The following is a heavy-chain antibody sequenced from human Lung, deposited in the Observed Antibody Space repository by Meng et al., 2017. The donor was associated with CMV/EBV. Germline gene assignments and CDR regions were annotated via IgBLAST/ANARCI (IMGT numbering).Heavy chain of an antibody. CDR2: IYSGGST. J-gene: IGHJ4*02. CDR1: GCIVSTKY. Sequence: EVVLGEAGGGFVQPGGSLRLSCEASGCIVSTKYMNWVRQAPGKGLEWVSVIYSGGSTYYTDSVKGRFTISRDNSKNTLYLQMNSLRTEDTAVYYCARGEVPAIIDYWGQGILVTVSS. V-gene: IGHV3-66*01. D-gene: IGHD2-2*01. CDR3: ARGEVPAIIDY.